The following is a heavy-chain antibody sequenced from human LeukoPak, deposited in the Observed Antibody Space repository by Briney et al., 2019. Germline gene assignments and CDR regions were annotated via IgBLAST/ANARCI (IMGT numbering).Heavy chain of an antibody. CDR1: GGTFSSYA. Sequence: ASVKVSCKASGGTFSSYAINWVRQATGQGLEWMGWMNPNSGNTGYAQKFQGRVTMTRNTSISTAYMELSSLRSEDTAVYYCARALGYCSGGSCRYYFDYWGQGTLVTVSS. D-gene: IGHD2-15*01. CDR2: MNPNSGNT. V-gene: IGHV1-8*02. J-gene: IGHJ4*02. CDR3: ARALGYCSGGSCRYYFDY.